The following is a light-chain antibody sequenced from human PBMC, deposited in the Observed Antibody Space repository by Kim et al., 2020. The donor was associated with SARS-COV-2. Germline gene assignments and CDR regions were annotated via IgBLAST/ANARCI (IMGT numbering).Light chain of an antibody. CDR2: AAS. CDR1: QSISSH. CDR3: QQSYITPFT. J-gene: IGKJ3*01. Sequence: ASAGDRATITCRTTQSISSHLNWYQQKPGRAPKLLISAASTLQGGVPSRFSGSGSETDFTLTISSLQPEDFATYFCQQSYITPFTFGPGTKVDIK. V-gene: IGKV1-39*01.